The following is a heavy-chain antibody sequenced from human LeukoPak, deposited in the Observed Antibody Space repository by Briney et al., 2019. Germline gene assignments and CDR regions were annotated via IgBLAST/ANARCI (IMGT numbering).Heavy chain of an antibody. D-gene: IGHD5-18*01. Sequence: PSETLSLTCTVSGGSISSSSYYWGWIRQPPGKGLEWIGSIYHSGSTYYNPSLKSRVTISVDTSKNQFSLKLSSVTAADTAVYYCWGGGYSYGVRNYYYMDVWGKGTTVTVSS. J-gene: IGHJ6*03. V-gene: IGHV4-39*03. CDR3: WGGGYSYGVRNYYYMDV. CDR1: GGSISSSSYY. CDR2: IYHSGST.